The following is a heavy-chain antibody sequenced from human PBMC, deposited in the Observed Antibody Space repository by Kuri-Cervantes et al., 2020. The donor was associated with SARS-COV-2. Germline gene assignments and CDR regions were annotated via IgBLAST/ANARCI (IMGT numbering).Heavy chain of an antibody. Sequence: KVSCKGSGYSFTSYWIGWVRQMPGKGLEWMGIIYPGDSDTRYSPSFQGQVTISADKSISTAYLQWSSLKASDTATYYCARPGYCSGGSCYSLYYWGQGTLVTVSS. V-gene: IGHV5-51*01. CDR3: ARPGYCSGGSCYSLYY. CDR1: GYSFTSYW. CDR2: IYPGDSDT. J-gene: IGHJ4*02. D-gene: IGHD2-15*01.